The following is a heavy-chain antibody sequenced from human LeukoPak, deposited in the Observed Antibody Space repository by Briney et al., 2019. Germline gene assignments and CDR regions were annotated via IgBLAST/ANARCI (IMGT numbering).Heavy chain of an antibody. CDR3: AREDYYYYGMDV. J-gene: IGHJ6*02. Sequence: GGSLRLSCAASGFTFSDYYMSWIRQAPGKGLEWVSYISSSSSTIYYADSVKGRFTTSRDNAKNSLYLQMNSLRDEDTAVYYCAREDYYYYGMDVWGQGTTVTVSS. V-gene: IGHV3-11*04. CDR1: GFTFSDYY. CDR2: ISSSSSTI.